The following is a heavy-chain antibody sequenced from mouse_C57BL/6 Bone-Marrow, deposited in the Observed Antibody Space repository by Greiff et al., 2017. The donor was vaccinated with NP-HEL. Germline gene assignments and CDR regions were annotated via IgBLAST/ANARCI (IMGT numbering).Heavy chain of an antibody. CDR1: GFTFSDYG. CDR2: ISSGSSTI. D-gene: IGHD5-1*01. CDR3: ARPDEYQYYYAMDY. Sequence: EVQLVESGGGLVKPGGSLKLSCAASGFTFSDYGMHWVRQAPEKGLEWVAYISSGSSTIYYADTVKGRFTISRETAKNTLFLQMTSLGSEDTAMYYCARPDEYQYYYAMDYWGQGTSVTVSS. V-gene: IGHV5-17*01. J-gene: IGHJ4*01.